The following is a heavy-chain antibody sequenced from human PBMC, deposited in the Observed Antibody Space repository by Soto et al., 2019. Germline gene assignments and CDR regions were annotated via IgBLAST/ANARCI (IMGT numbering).Heavy chain of an antibody. D-gene: IGHD3-16*01. CDR3: ARDPDAYLSLWGYDY. J-gene: IGHJ4*02. V-gene: IGHV3-23*01. Sequence: EVQLLESGGGLVQTGGSSRLSCAASGFTFSYYAMNWVRQAPGKGLEWVAHVSATGATTHYADSVNGRFTISRDNSKNTLFLQMNSLRAEDTALYYCARDPDAYLSLWGYDYWGQGTLVTASS. CDR2: VSATGATT. CDR1: GFTFSYYA.